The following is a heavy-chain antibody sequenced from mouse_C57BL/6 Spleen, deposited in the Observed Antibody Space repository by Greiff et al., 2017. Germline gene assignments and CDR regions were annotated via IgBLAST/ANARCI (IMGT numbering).Heavy chain of an antibody. Sequence: EVQLVESGPGLVKPSQSLSLTCSVTGYSITSGYYWNWIRQFPGNQLEWMGYISYDGSNNYNPLLKNRISITRDTSKNQLFLMLNSVTTEDAATYYCSRAYELYAMDDWGQGTSVTVSS. D-gene: IGHD2-3*01. CDR2: ISYDGSN. CDR3: SRAYELYAMDD. V-gene: IGHV3-6*01. CDR1: GYSITSGYY. J-gene: IGHJ4*01.